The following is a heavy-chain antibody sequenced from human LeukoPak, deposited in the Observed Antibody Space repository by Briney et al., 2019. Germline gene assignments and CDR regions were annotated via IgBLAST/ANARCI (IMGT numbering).Heavy chain of an antibody. D-gene: IGHD5-18*01. CDR1: GGSFSGNY. CDR3: ARGRGYPRGYYFDY. CDR2: ITQSGST. J-gene: IGHJ4*02. V-gene: IGHV4-34*01. Sequence: KPSETLSHTCAVYGGSFSGNYWSWIRQPPGKGLEWIGEITQSGSTTYNPSLKNRVTISVDTSKDQFSLKLSSVTAADTAVYYCARGRGYPRGYYFDYWGQGTLVTVSS.